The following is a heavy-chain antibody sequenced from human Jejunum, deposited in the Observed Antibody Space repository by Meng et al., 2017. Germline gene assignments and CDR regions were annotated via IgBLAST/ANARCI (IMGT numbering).Heavy chain of an antibody. CDR3: ARGGADTAVGHHY. CDR1: GFTFSEYW. J-gene: IGHJ4*02. Sequence: GGSLRLSCAASGFTFSEYWMHWVRQAPGKGLEWVSRISLDRTTTTYADSVKGRFTISGDNAMNTVYLQMNSLRVEDTAVYYCARGGADTAVGHHYWGQGTLVTVSS. D-gene: IGHD5-18*01. V-gene: IGHV3-74*01. CDR2: ISLDRTTT.